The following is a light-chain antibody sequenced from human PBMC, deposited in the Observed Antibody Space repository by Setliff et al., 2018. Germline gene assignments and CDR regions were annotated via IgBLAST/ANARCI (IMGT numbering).Light chain of an antibody. J-gene: IGLJ1*01. CDR2: STN. Sequence: QTVVTQEPSFSVSPGGTVTLTCGLNSGSVSSNYSPSWYQQTPGQAPRTLIYSTNTRSSGVPDRFSGSILGNKAALTITGAQADDESDYYCVLNMGSGIYVFGSGTKV. V-gene: IGLV8-61*01. CDR1: SGSVSSNYS. CDR3: VLNMGSGIYV.